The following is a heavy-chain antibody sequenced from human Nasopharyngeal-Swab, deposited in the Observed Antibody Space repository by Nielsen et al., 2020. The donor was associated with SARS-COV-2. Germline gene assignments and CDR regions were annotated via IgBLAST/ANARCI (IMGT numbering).Heavy chain of an antibody. CDR3: ARGGYWRFDA. CDR2: ISNGGDT. D-gene: IGHD5-18*01. Sequence: WLRQPPGKGLEWIGEISNGGDTNYTPSLKSRATISLDKSKNQVSLRLSSVTAADTAVYYCARGGYWRFDAWGQGTLVTVSS. V-gene: IGHV4-4*02. J-gene: IGHJ5*02.